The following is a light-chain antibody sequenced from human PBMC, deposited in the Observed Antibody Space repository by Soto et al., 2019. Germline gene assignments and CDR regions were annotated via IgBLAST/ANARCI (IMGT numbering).Light chain of an antibody. CDR3: QQYNNWPET. J-gene: IGKJ1*01. Sequence: EIVMTQSPATLSVSPGERATLSCRASQSVSNNLAWYQQKPGLAPRLLMYGASTRVTGIPARFSGSGSGTEFTLTISSLQSEDFAVYYCQQYNNWPETFGRGTKVEIK. V-gene: IGKV3-15*01. CDR1: QSVSNN. CDR2: GAS.